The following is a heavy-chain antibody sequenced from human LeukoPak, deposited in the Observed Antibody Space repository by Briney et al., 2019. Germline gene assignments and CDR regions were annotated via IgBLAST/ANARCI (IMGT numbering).Heavy chain of an antibody. D-gene: IGHD2-2*01. Sequence: ASVKVSCKASGYTFTSYDINCVRHATGQGLEWMGWMNPNSGNTGYAQKFQGRVTITRNTSISTAYMELSSLRSEDTAVYYCAIGGSPLGYCSSTSCYEGDNWFDPWGQGTLVTVSS. V-gene: IGHV1-8*03. CDR2: MNPNSGNT. J-gene: IGHJ5*02. CDR3: AIGGSPLGYCSSTSCYEGDNWFDP. CDR1: GYTFTSYD.